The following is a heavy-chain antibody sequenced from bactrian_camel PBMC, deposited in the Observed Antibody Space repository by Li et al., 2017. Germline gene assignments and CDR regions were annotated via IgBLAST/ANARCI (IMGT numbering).Heavy chain of an antibody. D-gene: IGHD2*01. Sequence: VQLVESGGGLVQPGGSLRLSCAASGFTFSNYAMSWVRQPPGKGLEWVSDIGSSGGRTSYADSVKGRFTISRDNAMNTVYLQLNSLKTEDMAMYYCAKGGGSNPFTHWGQGTQVTVS. V-gene: IGHV3S40*01. CDR1: GFTFSNYA. CDR3: AKGGGSNPFTH. J-gene: IGHJ4*01. CDR2: IGSSGGRT.